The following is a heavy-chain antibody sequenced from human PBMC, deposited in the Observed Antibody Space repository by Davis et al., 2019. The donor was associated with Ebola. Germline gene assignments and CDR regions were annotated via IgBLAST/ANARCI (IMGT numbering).Heavy chain of an antibody. CDR1: GFTFSKYA. D-gene: IGHD2-15*01. J-gene: IGHJ4*02. V-gene: IGHV3-30-3*01. Sequence: PGGSLRLSCAASGFTFSKYAMHWVRQAPGKGLDWVAILSFDGGFQYYANSVKGRFTISRDNSRNTLYLQMNSLRAEDTAVYYCARDPRGKDDLDYWGQGTLVTVSS. CDR2: LSFDGGFQ. CDR3: ARDPRGKDDLDY.